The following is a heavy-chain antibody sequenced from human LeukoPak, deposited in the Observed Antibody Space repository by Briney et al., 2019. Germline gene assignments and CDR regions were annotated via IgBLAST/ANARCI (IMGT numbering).Heavy chain of an antibody. CDR1: GFTFSSYA. V-gene: IGHV3-23*01. Sequence: GGSLRLSCAASGFTFSSYAMSWVRQAPGKGLEWVSAISGSGGSTYYADYVKGQFTISRDNSKNTLYLQMNSLRAEDTAVYYCAKGDTPMVRRYYFDYWGQGTLITVSS. CDR2: ISGSGGST. J-gene: IGHJ4*02. CDR3: AKGDTPMVRRYYFDY. D-gene: IGHD5-18*01.